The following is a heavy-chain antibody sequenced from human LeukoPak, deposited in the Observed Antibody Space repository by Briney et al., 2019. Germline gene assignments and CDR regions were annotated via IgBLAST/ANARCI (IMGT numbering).Heavy chain of an antibody. CDR3: ARDLPAPAHDSSGYPIAHDAFDI. CDR2: ISTSSSYI. J-gene: IGHJ3*02. Sequence: PGGSLRLSCAASGFTFSSYSMNWVRQAPGKGLEWVSSISTSSSYIYYADSVKGRFTISRDNAKNSLYLQMNSLRAEDTAVYYCARDLPAPAHDSSGYPIAHDAFDIWGQGTMVTVSS. CDR1: GFTFSSYS. V-gene: IGHV3-21*01. D-gene: IGHD3-22*01.